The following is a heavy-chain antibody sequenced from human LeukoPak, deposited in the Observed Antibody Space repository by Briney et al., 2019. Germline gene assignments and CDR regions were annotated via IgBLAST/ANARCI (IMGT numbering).Heavy chain of an antibody. Sequence: GGSLRLSCAASGFTFSSYGMHWVRQAPGKGLEWVAVISYDGSNKYYADSVKGRFTISRDSSKNTLYLQMNSLRAEDTAVYYCAKDRGGFDYWGQGTLVTVSS. CDR1: GFTFSSYG. D-gene: IGHD3-16*01. CDR3: AKDRGGFDY. J-gene: IGHJ4*02. V-gene: IGHV3-30*18. CDR2: ISYDGSNK.